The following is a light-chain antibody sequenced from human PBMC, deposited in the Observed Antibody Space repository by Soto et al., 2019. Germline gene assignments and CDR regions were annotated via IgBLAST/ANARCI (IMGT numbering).Light chain of an antibody. Sequence: EIVMTQSPATLSVSPGERATLSCRASQSVRNNLAWYQQKPGQAPRLLIYGASTRATGIPARFSGSGSGTEFTLTINSLQSEDFAVYYCQQYDNWPPLTFGGGTKVEIK. J-gene: IGKJ4*01. V-gene: IGKV3-15*01. CDR3: QQYDNWPPLT. CDR1: QSVRNN. CDR2: GAS.